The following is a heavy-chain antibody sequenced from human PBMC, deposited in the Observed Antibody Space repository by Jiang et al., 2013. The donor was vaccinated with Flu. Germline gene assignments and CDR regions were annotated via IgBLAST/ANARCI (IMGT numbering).Heavy chain of an antibody. Sequence: GSGLVKPSQTLSLTCTVSGGSISSGSYYWSWIRQPAGKGLEWIGRIYTSGSTNYNPSLKSRVTISVDTSKNQFSLKLSSVTAADTAVYYCARYDYVWGSYRSMSPFDIWGQGTMVTVSS. D-gene: IGHD3-16*02. V-gene: IGHV4-61*02. CDR1: GGSISSGSYY. CDR2: IYTSGST. J-gene: IGHJ3*02. CDR3: ARYDYVWGSYRSMSPFDI.